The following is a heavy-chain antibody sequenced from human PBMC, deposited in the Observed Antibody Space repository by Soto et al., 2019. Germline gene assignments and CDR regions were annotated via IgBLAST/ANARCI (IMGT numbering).Heavy chain of an antibody. CDR3: ASPMITFGGVIGYFDY. J-gene: IGHJ4*02. V-gene: IGHV3-7*01. CDR1: GFTFSSYW. D-gene: IGHD3-16*02. CDR2: IKQDGSEK. Sequence: EVQLVESGGGLVQPGGSLRLSCAASGFTFSSYWMSWVRQAQGKGLEWVANIKQDGSEKYYVDSVKGRFTIFRDNAKNSLYMQMNRLRAEDTTVYYCASPMITFGGVIGYFDYWGQGTLVTVSS.